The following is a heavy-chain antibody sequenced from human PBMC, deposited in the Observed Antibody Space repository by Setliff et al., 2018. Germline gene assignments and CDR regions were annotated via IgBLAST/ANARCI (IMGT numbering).Heavy chain of an antibody. V-gene: IGHV3-23*05. CDR2: IYSGDRNT. D-gene: IGHD3-3*01. CDR1: GFTFSTYA. CDR3: AKVLAIFGVVTDIGFYFDY. Sequence: PGGSLRLSCAASGFTFSTYAMSWVRQAPGKGLEWVSTIYSGDRNTFFADSLKGRFTISSDNSKNTLYLQMNSLRAEDTAIYYCAKVLAIFGVVTDIGFYFDYWGQGSLVTVSS. J-gene: IGHJ4*02.